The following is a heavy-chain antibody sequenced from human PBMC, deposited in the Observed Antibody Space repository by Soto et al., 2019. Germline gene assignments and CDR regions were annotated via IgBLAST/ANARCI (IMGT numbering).Heavy chain of an antibody. CDR2: MFYSGLT. CDR1: GGSVGTGYYY. V-gene: IGHV4-39*02. J-gene: IGHJ6*02. D-gene: IGHD2-15*01. CDR3: APLTVSLSGPYGIHV. Sequence: PSETLSLTCTVSGGSVGTGYYYWSWIRQPPGKGLEWIGSMFYSGLTYYNPSLKSRVTLSVDTSKNHFSVRLNSVTAADTAVYYCAPLTVSLSGPYGIHVWGRGTKVTVSS.